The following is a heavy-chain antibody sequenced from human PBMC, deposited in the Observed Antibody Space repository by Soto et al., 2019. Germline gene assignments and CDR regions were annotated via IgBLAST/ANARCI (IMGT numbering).Heavy chain of an antibody. CDR2: ISASGRDI. Sequence: GGSLRLSCAASGFTFSNFAMSWVRQAPGRGLEWVSGISASGRDIHYADSVKDRFTVSRDNSKNKLYLQMNSLRAEDTAIYYCAKGKTSGWYYFDYWGQGALVTVSS. V-gene: IGHV3-23*01. J-gene: IGHJ4*02. D-gene: IGHD6-19*01. CDR3: AKGKTSGWYYFDY. CDR1: GFTFSNFA.